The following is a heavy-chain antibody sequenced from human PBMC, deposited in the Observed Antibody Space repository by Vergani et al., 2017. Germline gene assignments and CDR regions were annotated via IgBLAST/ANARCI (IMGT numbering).Heavy chain of an antibody. J-gene: IGHJ4*02. Sequence: QLQLQESGPGLVKPSETLSLTCTVSGGSISSSSYYWGWIRQPPGKGLEWIGSIFYSGSTYYNPALKSRVTISVDTAKNQFARKLSAVTAADTAVYYCARHTSPRIEDYCDYWGQGTLVTVSS. CDR2: IFYSGST. CDR1: GGSISSSSYY. CDR3: ARHTSPRIEDYCDY. V-gene: IGHV4-39*01. D-gene: IGHD2-2*01.